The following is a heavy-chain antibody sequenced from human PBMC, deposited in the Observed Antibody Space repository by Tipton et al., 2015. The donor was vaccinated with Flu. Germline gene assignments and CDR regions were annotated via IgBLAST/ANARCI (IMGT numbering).Heavy chain of an antibody. D-gene: IGHD3-3*01. CDR3: ARDNRITIFGVVSNWFDP. J-gene: IGHJ5*02. Sequence: LVKPGAEVKKPGASVKVSCKASGYTFTSYGISWVRQAPGQGLEWMGWISAYDGNTNYAQKLQGRVTMTTDTSTSTAYMELRSLRSDDTAVYYCARDNRITIFGVVSNWFDPWGQGTLVTVSS. CDR1: GYTFTSYG. V-gene: IGHV1-18*04. CDR2: ISAYDGNT.